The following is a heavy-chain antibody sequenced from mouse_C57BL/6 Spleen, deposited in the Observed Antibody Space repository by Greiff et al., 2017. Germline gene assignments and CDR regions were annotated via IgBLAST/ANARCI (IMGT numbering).Heavy chain of an antibody. CDR1: GFTFSSYG. CDR2: ISSGGSYT. Sequence: EVKLVESGGDLVKPGGSLKLSCAASGFTFSSYGMSWVRQTPDKRLEWVATISSGGSYTYYPDSVKGRFTISRDNAKNTLYLQMSSLKSEDTAMYYCARHLYPHWYFDVWGTGTTVTVSS. V-gene: IGHV5-6*01. J-gene: IGHJ1*03. CDR3: ARHLYPHWYFDV. D-gene: IGHD2-1*01.